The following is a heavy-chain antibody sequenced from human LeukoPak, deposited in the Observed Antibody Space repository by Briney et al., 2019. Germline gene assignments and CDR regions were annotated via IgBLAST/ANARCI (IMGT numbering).Heavy chain of an antibody. D-gene: IGHD6-13*01. CDR2: IKSKTDGGTT. Sequence: GGSLRLSCAASGFTFSNAWMSWVRQAPGKGLEWVGRIKSKTDGGTTDYAAPVKGRFTISRDDSKNTLYLQMNSLKTEDTAVYYCARAGSSWYYFDYWGQGTLVTVSS. CDR1: GFTFSNAW. V-gene: IGHV3-15*01. CDR3: ARAGSSWYYFDY. J-gene: IGHJ4*02.